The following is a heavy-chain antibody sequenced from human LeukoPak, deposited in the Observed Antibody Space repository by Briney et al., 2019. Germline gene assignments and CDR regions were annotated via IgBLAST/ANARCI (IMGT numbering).Heavy chain of an antibody. D-gene: IGHD3-10*01. V-gene: IGHV4-34*01. Sequence: SETLSLTCAVYGGSFSGYYWSWIRQPPEKGLEWIGEINHSGSTNYNPSLKSRVTISVDTSKNQFSLKLSSVTAADTAVYYCARLSKITMVRGVSRNWFDPWGQGTLVTVSS. CDR3: ARLSKITMVRGVSRNWFDP. J-gene: IGHJ5*02. CDR2: INHSGST. CDR1: GGSFSGYY.